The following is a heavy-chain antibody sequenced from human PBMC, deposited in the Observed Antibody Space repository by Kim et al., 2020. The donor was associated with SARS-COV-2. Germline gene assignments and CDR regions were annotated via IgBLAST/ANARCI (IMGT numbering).Heavy chain of an antibody. Sequence: GGSLRLSCAASGFTFSSYGMHWVRQAPGKGLEWVAVISYDGSNKYYADSVKGRFTISRDNSKNTLYLQMNSLRAEDTAVYYCASSSYYDSRGYYFGAFDIWGQGTMVTVSS. CDR2: ISYDGSNK. V-gene: IGHV3-33*05. CDR1: GFTFSSYG. D-gene: IGHD3-22*01. CDR3: ASSSYYDSRGYYFGAFDI. J-gene: IGHJ3*02.